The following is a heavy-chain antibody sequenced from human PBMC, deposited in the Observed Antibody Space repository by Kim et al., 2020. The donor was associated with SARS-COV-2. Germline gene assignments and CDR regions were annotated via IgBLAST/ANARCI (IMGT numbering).Heavy chain of an antibody. J-gene: IGHJ4*02. V-gene: IGHV3-30*03. CDR3: ARDGRGGSGWYLGGCDY. CDR1: GFIFSDYG. Sequence: GGSLRLSCAASGFIFSDYGLHWVRQAPGKGLEWVAVISYDGSNKYYVDSVKGRFTVSRDSSKNTAYLQMNSLRTEDTGVYYCARDGRGGSGWYLGGCDYWGQGTLVTVSS. D-gene: IGHD6-19*01. CDR2: ISYDGSNK.